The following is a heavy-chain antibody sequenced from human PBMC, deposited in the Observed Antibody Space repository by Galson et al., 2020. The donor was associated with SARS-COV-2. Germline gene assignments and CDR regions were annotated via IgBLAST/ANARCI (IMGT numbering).Heavy chain of an antibody. CDR3: ARQNRIMGAYYGPFDI. J-gene: IGHJ3*02. V-gene: IGHV4-39*01. CDR2: ICYSGST. Sequence: ASETLSLTCSVSGGSISSTSYYWGWIRQPPGKGRDWMGSICYSGSTYYNPSLNSRLTISVDTSKNQFSLRLTSVTAADTAVYYCARQNRIMGAYYGPFDIWGQGTMVTVSS. CDR1: GGSISSTSYY. D-gene: IGHD1-26*01.